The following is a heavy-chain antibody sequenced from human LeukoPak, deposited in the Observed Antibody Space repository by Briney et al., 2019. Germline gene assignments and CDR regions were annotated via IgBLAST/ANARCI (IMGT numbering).Heavy chain of an antibody. CDR3: ARDQYGAHFDY. J-gene: IGHJ4*02. D-gene: IGHD4-17*01. V-gene: IGHV4-38-2*02. Sequence: SETLSLTCTVSGYSISSAYYWGWIRQPPGKGLEWIGSMYHSGSTFYNASLKSRVTMSVDTSKNQFSLRLSSVTAADTAVYYCARDQYGAHFDYWGQGTLVTVSS. CDR2: MYHSGST. CDR1: GYSISSAYY.